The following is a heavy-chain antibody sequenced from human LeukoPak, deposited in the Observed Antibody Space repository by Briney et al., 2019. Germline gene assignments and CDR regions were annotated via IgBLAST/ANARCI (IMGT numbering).Heavy chain of an antibody. J-gene: IGHJ5*02. V-gene: IGHV4-39*07. CDR2: INHRGST. CDR3: ARLNRGYGSGSYYMGMNWFDP. Sequence: PSETLSLTCTVSGGSISSGSYYWSWIRQPPGKGLEWIGEINHRGSTNYNPSLKSRVTISVDTSKNQFSLKLSSVTAADTAVYYCARLNRGYGSGSYYMGMNWFDPWGQGTLVTVSS. CDR1: GGSISSGSYY. D-gene: IGHD3-10*01.